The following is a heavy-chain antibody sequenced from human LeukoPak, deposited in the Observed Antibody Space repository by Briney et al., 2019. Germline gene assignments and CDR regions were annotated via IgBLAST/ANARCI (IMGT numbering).Heavy chain of an antibody. J-gene: IGHJ6*02. CDR2: INPTGGST. CDR1: GYTFPSYF. CDR3: ARGGSPAAVILGYYYGMDV. D-gene: IGHD6-13*01. Sequence: ASVKVSCKASGYTFPSYFMHWVRQAPGQGLEWMGIINPTGGSTTYAQKFQGRVTMTRDTSTSTVYMELSSLRSDDTAVYYCARGGSPAAVILGYYYGMDVWGQGTTVTVSS. V-gene: IGHV1-46*01.